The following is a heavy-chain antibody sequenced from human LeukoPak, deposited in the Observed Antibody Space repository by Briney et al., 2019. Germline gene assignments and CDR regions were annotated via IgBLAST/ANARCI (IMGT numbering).Heavy chain of an antibody. D-gene: IGHD3-22*01. V-gene: IGHV1-2*02. CDR1: GYTFTGYY. J-gene: IGHJ3*02. CDR3: ARQYYYDSSGLDI. CDR2: INPNSGGT. Sequence: GASVKVSCKASGYTFTGYYMHWVRQAPGQGLVWMGWINPNSGGTNYAQKFQGRVTMTRDTSISTAYMELSRLRSDDTAVYYCARQYYYDSSGLDIWGQGTMVTVSS.